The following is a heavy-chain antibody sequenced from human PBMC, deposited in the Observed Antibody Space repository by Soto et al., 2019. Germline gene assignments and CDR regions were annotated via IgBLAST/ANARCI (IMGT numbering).Heavy chain of an antibody. Sequence: QPGGSLRLSCKASGFTFNSYAMHWVRQAPGKGLEWVAVMSSDGTNKYYTDSVKGRFTISRDNSKNTLFLRMNSLRAQDTAVYYCARETPHERYFHYYYGMDVWGQGTTVTVSS. CDR3: ARETPHERYFHYYYGMDV. CDR1: GFTFNSYA. CDR2: MSSDGTNK. J-gene: IGHJ6*02. D-gene: IGHD1-1*01. V-gene: IGHV3-30-3*01.